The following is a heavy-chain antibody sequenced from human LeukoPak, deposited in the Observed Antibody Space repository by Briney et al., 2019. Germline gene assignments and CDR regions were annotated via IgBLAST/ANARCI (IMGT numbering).Heavy chain of an antibody. CDR3: ARDGRDGYSPFDY. Sequence: AGSLTLSCAASGFTFDDYGMSWVRQVPGKGLEWVSGINYNGGSTGYADSVKGRFTISRDNAKNSLYLQMNSLRVEDTAFYYCARDGRDGYSPFDYWGQGTQVTVSS. D-gene: IGHD5-24*01. CDR1: GFTFDDYG. CDR2: INYNGGST. J-gene: IGHJ4*02. V-gene: IGHV3-20*04.